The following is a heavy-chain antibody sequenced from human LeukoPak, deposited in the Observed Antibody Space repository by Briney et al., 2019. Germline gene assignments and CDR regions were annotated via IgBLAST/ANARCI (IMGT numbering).Heavy chain of an antibody. J-gene: IGHJ5*02. CDR3: ARGGRSMIVVVITGGDWFDP. CDR1: GYTFTSYG. V-gene: IGHV1-18*01. Sequence: GPVKVSCKASGYTFTSYGISWVRQAPGQGLEWMGWISAYNGNTNYAQKLQGRVTMTTDTSTSTAYMELRSLRSDDTAVYYCARGGRSMIVVVITGGDWFDPWGQGTLVTVSS. CDR2: ISAYNGNT. D-gene: IGHD3-22*01.